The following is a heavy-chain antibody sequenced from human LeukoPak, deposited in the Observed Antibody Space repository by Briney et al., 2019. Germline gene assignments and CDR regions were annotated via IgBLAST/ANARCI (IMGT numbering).Heavy chain of an antibody. CDR3: ARGAGGYFDY. D-gene: IGHD3-10*01. CDR2: ISGSGGST. J-gene: IGHJ4*02. CDR1: GFTFSSYA. V-gene: IGHV3-23*01. Sequence: GGSLRLSCAASGFTFSSYAMSWVRQAPGKGLQWVSGISGSGGSTDYADSVKGRFTISRDNAKNSLYLQMNSLRAEDTAVYHCARGAGGYFDYWGQGTLVTVSS.